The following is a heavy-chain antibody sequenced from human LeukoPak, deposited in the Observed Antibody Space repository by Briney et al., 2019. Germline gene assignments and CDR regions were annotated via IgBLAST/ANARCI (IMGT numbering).Heavy chain of an antibody. CDR3: ASLNRSPNY. J-gene: IGHJ4*02. CDR1: GRSFSGYY. V-gene: IGHV4-34*01. Sequence: PSETLSLTCAVYGRSFSGYYWSWIRQPPGKGLEWIGEIHHSGRTNYNPSLKSRVTISVDTSKNQFSLKLSSVTAADTAVYYCASLNRSPNYWGQGALVTVSS. CDR2: IHHSGRT.